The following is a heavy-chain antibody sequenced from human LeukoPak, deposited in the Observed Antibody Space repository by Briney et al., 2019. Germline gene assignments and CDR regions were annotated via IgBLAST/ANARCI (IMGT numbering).Heavy chain of an antibody. Sequence: PGGSLRLSXAASGFTVSSNYMSWVRQAPGKGLEWVSVIYSGGSTYYADSVKGRFTISRDNSKNTLYLQMNSLRAEDTAVYYCAAKTVNMVRGVMSWGQGTLVTVSS. V-gene: IGHV3-53*01. J-gene: IGHJ4*02. CDR1: GFTVSSNY. D-gene: IGHD3-10*01. CDR2: IYSGGST. CDR3: AAKTVNMVRGVMS.